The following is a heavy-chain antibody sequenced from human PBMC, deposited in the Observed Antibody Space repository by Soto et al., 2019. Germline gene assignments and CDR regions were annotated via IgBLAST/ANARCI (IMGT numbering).Heavy chain of an antibody. D-gene: IGHD1-26*01. J-gene: IGHJ4*02. CDR1: GGSFSGYY. CDR3: ARGRGYRNRARGFDY. CDR2: INHSGST. Sequence: SETLSLTCAVYGGSFSGYYWSWIRQPPGKGLEWIGEINHSGSTNYNPSLKSRVTISVDTSKNQFSLKLSSVTAADTAVYYCARGRGYRNRARGFDYWGQGTLVTVSS. V-gene: IGHV4-34*01.